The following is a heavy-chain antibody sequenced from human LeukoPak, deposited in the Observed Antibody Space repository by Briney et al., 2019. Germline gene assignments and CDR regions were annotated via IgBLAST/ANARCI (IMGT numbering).Heavy chain of an antibody. Sequence: PGGSLRLSCAASGFTFSNYAMNWVRQAPGKGLEWVSAILGGGDTTSYADSVKGRFTISRDNSKNTLYLQMNSLRAEDTAVYYCAKDLVSQRGVGSSEKVDYWGQGTLVTVSS. D-gene: IGHD3-10*01. J-gene: IGHJ4*02. V-gene: IGHV3-23*01. CDR3: AKDLVSQRGVGSSEKVDY. CDR2: ILGGGDTT. CDR1: GFTFSNYA.